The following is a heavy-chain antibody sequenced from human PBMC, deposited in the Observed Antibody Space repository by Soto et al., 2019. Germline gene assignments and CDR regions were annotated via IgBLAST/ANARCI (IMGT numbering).Heavy chain of an antibody. Sequence: GESLKISCSGSGFTVSSFGMHWVRQAPGKGLEHVSTLSSNGIGTYYADSVKGRFTFSRDTSKNTLYLQMSSLRTEDTAVYYCVKDMGQAAVGIRYPYGLDVWGLGTTVTVSS. J-gene: IGHJ6*02. CDR1: GFTVSSFG. CDR3: VKDMGQAAVGIRYPYGLDV. CDR2: LSSNGIGT. V-gene: IGHV3-64D*06. D-gene: IGHD6-13*01.